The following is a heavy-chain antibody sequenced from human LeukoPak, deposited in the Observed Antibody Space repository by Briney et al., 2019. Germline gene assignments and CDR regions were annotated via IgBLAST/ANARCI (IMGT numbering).Heavy chain of an antibody. Sequence: PGGSLRLSRAASGFTLNCYSMNWVRQAPGKGLEWVSSISSSSSYIYYADSVKGRFTISRDNAKNSLFLQMHSLRAEDTAVYYCAREDSGAYHFDYWGQGTLVTVSS. CDR2: ISSSSSYI. V-gene: IGHV3-21*01. CDR1: GFTLNCYS. D-gene: IGHD3-22*01. J-gene: IGHJ4*02. CDR3: AREDSGAYHFDY.